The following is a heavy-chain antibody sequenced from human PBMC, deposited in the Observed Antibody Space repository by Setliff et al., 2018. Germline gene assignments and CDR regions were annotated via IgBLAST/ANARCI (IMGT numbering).Heavy chain of an antibody. Sequence: SETLSLTCIVSGGSINSYYWNWIRQPPGKGLEWIGYIYYSGNSNYDTNYNPSLKSRVTISLDTSNHQFSLTLSSMTAADTAVYYCARTNYAADYWGPGLLVTVSS. CDR1: GGSINSYY. J-gene: IGHJ4*02. CDR3: ARTNYAADY. CDR2: IYYSGNSNYDT. V-gene: IGHV4-59*08. D-gene: IGHD2-2*01.